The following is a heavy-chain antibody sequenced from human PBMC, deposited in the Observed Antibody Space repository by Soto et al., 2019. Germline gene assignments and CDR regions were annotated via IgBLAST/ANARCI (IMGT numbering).Heavy chain of an antibody. V-gene: IGHV4-59*08. CDR3: ARRYGSAIDY. Sequence: SAALSLTCTGSGGTNCRWYWSWYRQPPGKGLEWIGYIYYSGSTNCNPSLKSRVTISVDTSKNQFSLKLSSVTAADTAVYYCARRYGSAIDYWDQGTLVTVSS. D-gene: IGHD1-26*01. CDR1: GGTNCRWY. J-gene: IGHJ4*02. CDR2: IYYSGST.